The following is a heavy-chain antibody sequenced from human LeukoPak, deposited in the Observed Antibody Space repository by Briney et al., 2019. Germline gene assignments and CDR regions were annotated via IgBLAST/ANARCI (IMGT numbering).Heavy chain of an antibody. V-gene: IGHV6-1*01. J-gene: IGHJ5*02. CDR1: GDSVSSNSVT. CDR2: TYYRSTWYN. CDR3: ARRLTQYDCFDP. Sequence: SQTLSLTCAISGDSVSSNSVTWNWIRQSPSRGLEWLGRTYYRSTWYNDYAVSVRGRITVNPDTSKNQFSLHLSSVTPEDTAVYYCARRLTQYDCFDPWGQGILVTVSS. D-gene: IGHD2-2*01.